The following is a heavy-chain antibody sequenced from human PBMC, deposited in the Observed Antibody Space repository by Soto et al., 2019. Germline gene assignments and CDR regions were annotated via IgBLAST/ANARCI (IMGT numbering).Heavy chain of an antibody. Sequence: QVQLVQSGAEVKKPGASVKVSCKASGYTFTGYYMHWVRQAPGQGLEWMGWINPNSGGTNYAQKFQGWGTRTRDTSISTAYMELSRLRSDDTAVYYCARDARGDEAPMDYWGQGTLVTVSS. J-gene: IGHJ4*02. CDR2: INPNSGGT. CDR1: GYTFTGYY. CDR3: ARDARGDEAPMDY. D-gene: IGHD3-10*01. V-gene: IGHV1-2*04.